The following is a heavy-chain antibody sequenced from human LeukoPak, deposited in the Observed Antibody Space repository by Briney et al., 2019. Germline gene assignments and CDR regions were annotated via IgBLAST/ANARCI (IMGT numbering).Heavy chain of an antibody. V-gene: IGHV4-34*01. CDR1: GGSFSGYY. CDR3: ARYDYGDYHFDY. Sequence: SETLSLTCAVYGGSFSGYYWSWIRQPPGKGLEWIGEIDHSGSTNYSPSLKSRVTISVDKSKNNFSLKLSSVTAADTALCYCARYDYGDYHFDYWGHGTRVTVSS. CDR2: IDHSGST. D-gene: IGHD4-17*01. J-gene: IGHJ4*01.